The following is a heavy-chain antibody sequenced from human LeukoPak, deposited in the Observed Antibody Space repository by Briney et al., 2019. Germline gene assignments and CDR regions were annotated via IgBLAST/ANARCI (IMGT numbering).Heavy chain of an antibody. J-gene: IGHJ4*02. Sequence: GGSLRLSCAASGFTFNRNAMSWVRQAPGKGLEWVAFIRYDGSNKYQADSVKGRFTISRDNYKNTLHLQMNSLRAEDTAVYYCAKDILRYFDSSFDFWGQGTLVTVSS. V-gene: IGHV3-30*02. CDR1: GFTFNRNA. CDR3: AKDILRYFDSSFDF. D-gene: IGHD3-9*01. CDR2: IRYDGSNK.